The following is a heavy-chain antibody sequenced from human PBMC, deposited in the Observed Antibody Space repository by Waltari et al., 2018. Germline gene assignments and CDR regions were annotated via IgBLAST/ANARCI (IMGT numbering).Heavy chain of an antibody. J-gene: IGHJ4*02. CDR1: GGSISSSSYY. Sequence: QLQLQESGPGLVKPSETLYLTCSVHGGSISSSSYYWGWIRQLPGKGLEWIGGSHYSGSTHYNPSLNSRVTISVDTSKNQFSLKLSSVTAADTAVYYCAYDFWSGYYKDEIYWGQGTLVTVSS. D-gene: IGHD3-3*01. V-gene: IGHV4-39*01. CDR2: SHYSGST. CDR3: AYDFWSGYYKDEIY.